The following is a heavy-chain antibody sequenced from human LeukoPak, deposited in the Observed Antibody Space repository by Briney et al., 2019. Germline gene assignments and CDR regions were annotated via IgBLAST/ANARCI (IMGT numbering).Heavy chain of an antibody. J-gene: IGHJ3*02. D-gene: IGHD3-16*01. CDR1: GFTLSDHY. V-gene: IGHV3-72*01. CDR2: TRNKANSYTT. CDR3: ASARGTGAFDI. Sequence: GGSLRLSRAASGFTLSDHYMDWVRQAPGKGLEWVGRTRNKANSYTTEYAASVKGRFTISRDDSKNSLYLQMNSLKTEDTAVYYCASARGTGAFDIWGQGTMVTVSS.